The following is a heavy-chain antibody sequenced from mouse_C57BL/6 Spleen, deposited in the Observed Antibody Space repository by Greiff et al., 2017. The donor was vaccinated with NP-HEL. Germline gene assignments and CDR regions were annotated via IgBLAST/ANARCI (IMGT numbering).Heavy chain of an antibody. D-gene: IGHD4-1*01. CDR1: GYSITSGYY. Sequence: DVQLQESGPGLVKPSQSLSLTCSVTGYSITSGYYWNWIRQSPGNKLEWMGYISYDGSNNYNPSIKNRISITRDTTKNQFFLKLNTVTTEDTTTYYCARELGPDFDVWGTGTTVTVSS. J-gene: IGHJ1*03. V-gene: IGHV3-6*01. CDR2: ISYDGSN. CDR3: ARELGPDFDV.